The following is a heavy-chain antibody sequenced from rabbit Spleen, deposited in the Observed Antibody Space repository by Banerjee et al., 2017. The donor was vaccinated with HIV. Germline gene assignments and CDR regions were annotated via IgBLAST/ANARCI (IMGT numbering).Heavy chain of an antibody. CDR2: IDPLFGST. V-gene: IGHV1S47*01. CDR1: GFDFSGYG. CDR3: VRDLGYDDYSEKGYFNL. D-gene: IGHD2-1*01. Sequence: QEQLVESGGGLVQPGGSLKLSCKASGFDFSGYGVSWVRQAPGKGLEWIGYIDPLFGSTYYASWVNGRFTISSHNAQNTLYLQLNSLTAADTATYFCVRDLGYDDYSEKGYFNLWGPGTLVTVS. J-gene: IGHJ4*01.